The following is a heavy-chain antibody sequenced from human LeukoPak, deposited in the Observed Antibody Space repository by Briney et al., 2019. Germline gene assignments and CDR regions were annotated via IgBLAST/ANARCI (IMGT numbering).Heavy chain of an antibody. Sequence: GGSLRLSCEASGFSLPYGMSWVRQAPGKGLEWVANIKQDGSEKYYVDSVKGRFTISRDNAKNSLYLQMNSLRAEDTAVYYCARDLIYYYYMDVWGKGTTVTVSS. CDR1: GFSLPYG. CDR2: IKQDGSEK. D-gene: IGHD3-16*01. CDR3: ARDLIYYYYMDV. V-gene: IGHV3-7*01. J-gene: IGHJ6*03.